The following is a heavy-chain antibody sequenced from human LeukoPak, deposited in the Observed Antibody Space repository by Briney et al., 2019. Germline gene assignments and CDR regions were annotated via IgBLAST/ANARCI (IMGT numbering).Heavy chain of an antibody. Sequence: GGSLRLSCAASGFIFSSYAMSWVRQGPGKGLERVSAFSGSGGSTYYAYSVKGRFTISRDNSKNTLFLQMNSLRADDTAVYYCARSGYNRFDYWGQGTLVTVSS. CDR2: FSGSGGST. CDR1: GFIFSSYA. CDR3: ARSGYNRFDY. D-gene: IGHD5-24*01. J-gene: IGHJ4*02. V-gene: IGHV3-23*01.